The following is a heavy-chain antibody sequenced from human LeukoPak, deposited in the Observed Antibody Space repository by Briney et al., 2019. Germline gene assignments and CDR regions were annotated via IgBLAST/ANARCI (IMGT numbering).Heavy chain of an antibody. D-gene: IGHD6-19*01. CDR3: ASGIAVARYGMDV. J-gene: IGHJ6*02. CDR2: IYYSGST. V-gene: IGHV4-59*08. Sequence: PSETLSLTCTVSGGSISSYYWSWIRQPPGKGLEWIGYIYYSGSTNYNPSLKSRVTISVDTSKNQFSLKLSSVIAADTAVYYCASGIAVARYGMDVWGQGTTVTVSS. CDR1: GGSISSYY.